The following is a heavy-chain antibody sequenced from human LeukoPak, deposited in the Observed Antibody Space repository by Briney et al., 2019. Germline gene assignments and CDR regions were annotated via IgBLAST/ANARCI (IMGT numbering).Heavy chain of an antibody. J-gene: IGHJ5*02. V-gene: IGHV4-30-2*01. D-gene: IGHD6-13*01. CDR1: GGSISSGGYS. Sequence: PSETLSLTCAVSGGSISSGGYSWSWIRQPPGKGLEWIGYIYHSGSTYYNPSLKSRVTISVDRSKNQFSLKLSSVTAADTAVYYCARNGGSSWFSGPFDPWGQGTLVTVSS. CDR2: IYHSGST. CDR3: ARNGGSSWFSGPFDP.